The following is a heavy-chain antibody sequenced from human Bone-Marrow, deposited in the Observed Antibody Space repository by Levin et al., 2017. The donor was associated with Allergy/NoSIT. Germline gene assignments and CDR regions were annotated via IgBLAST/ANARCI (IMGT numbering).Heavy chain of an antibody. D-gene: IGHD4-17*01. CDR3: ARSLTVTSYDY. Sequence: PSETLSLTCAVYGGTFSGYYWSWIRQSPGKGLEWIGEINHSGSTNYNPSLKSRVTISVDTSKNQFSLKLSSVTAADTAVYYCARSLTVTSYDYWGQGTLVTVSS. CDR2: INHSGST. CDR1: GGTFSGYY. J-gene: IGHJ4*02. V-gene: IGHV4-34*01.